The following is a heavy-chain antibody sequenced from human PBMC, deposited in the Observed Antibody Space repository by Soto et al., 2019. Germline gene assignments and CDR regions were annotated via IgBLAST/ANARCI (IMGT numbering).Heavy chain of an antibody. V-gene: IGHV4-59*08. J-gene: IGHJ1*01. Sequence: PSETLSLTCTVSDGSLSPNYWSWIRQPPGKGLEWIGYIYFAVTTTYNPSLQSRVSISLDTSKNEVSLKLTSVTAADTAVYFCARLGAYYQAMDSWGQGTLVTVSS. CDR3: ARLGAYYQAMDS. D-gene: IGHD3-22*01. CDR1: DGSLSPNY. CDR2: IYFAVTT.